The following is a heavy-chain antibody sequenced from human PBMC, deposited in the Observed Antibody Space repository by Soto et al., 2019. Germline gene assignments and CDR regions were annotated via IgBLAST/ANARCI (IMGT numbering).Heavy chain of an antibody. V-gene: IGHV4-31*03. D-gene: IGHD3-22*01. J-gene: IGHJ5*02. CDR1: GASIRSGGYY. CDR3: ARGYYGAKVRWFDT. CDR2: IYYSGNT. Sequence: QVQLQESGPGLVKPSQTLTLTCTVSGASIRSGGYYFSWVRQRPGKGLEWMGYIYYSGNTHYNPSLKSRLTISVDTSKNHFSLKLNSVTAADTAMYYCARGYYGAKVRWFDTWGQGTLVTVSS.